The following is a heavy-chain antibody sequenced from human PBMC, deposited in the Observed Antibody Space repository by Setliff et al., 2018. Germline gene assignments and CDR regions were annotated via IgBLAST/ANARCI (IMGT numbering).Heavy chain of an antibody. D-gene: IGHD5-18*01. V-gene: IGHV3-30*02. CDR3: AKGDTPMSPFLISG. CDR2: VRNDGSKT. Sequence: GGSLRLSCAASGFIFSDFGMHWVRQTPGKGLEWVAFVRNDGSKTYYGDSVKGRFTISRDNSKKTLDLQMDSPRPEDTAVYYCAKGDTPMSPFLISGWGPGTLVTVSS. J-gene: IGHJ4*02. CDR1: GFIFSDFG.